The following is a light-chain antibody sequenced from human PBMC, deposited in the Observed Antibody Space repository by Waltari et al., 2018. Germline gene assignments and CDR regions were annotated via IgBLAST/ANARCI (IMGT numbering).Light chain of an antibody. V-gene: IGKV3-11*01. CDR2: DAS. CDR1: QSFSTS. CDR3: QHRANWPLT. Sequence: IVLTQSPGTLPLSPGERATLSCRASQSFSTSLAWYQQKPGQAPRLLIYDASNRATGIPARFIGSGSGTDFTLTISSLEPEDFAVYYCQHRANWPLTFGGGTKVEIK. J-gene: IGKJ4*01.